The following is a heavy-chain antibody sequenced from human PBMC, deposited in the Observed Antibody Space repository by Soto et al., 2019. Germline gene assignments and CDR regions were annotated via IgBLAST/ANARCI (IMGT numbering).Heavy chain of an antibody. D-gene: IGHD1-26*01. CDR3: ARGGEDGNAYYYSHHYYMDV. CDR2: INHSGST. Sequence: PSETLSLTCAVYGGSFSGYYWSWIRQPPGKGLEWIGEINHSGSTNYNPSLKSRVTISVGTSKNQFSLKLSSVTAADTAVYYCARGGEDGNAYYYSHHYYMDVWGKGTTVTVS. V-gene: IGHV4-34*01. CDR1: GGSFSGYY. J-gene: IGHJ6*03.